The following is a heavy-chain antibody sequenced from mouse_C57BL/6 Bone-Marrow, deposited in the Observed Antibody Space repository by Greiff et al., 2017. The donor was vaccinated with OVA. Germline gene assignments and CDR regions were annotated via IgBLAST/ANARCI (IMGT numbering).Heavy chain of an antibody. D-gene: IGHD2-3*01. Sequence: VHLVESGAELARPGASVKLSCKASGYTFTSYGISWVKQRTGQGLEWIGEIYPRSGNTYYNEKFKGKATLTADKSSSTAYMELRSLTSEDSAVYFCARGGYYVAFAYWGQGTLVTVSA. J-gene: IGHJ3*01. V-gene: IGHV1-81*01. CDR2: IYPRSGNT. CDR1: GYTFTSYG. CDR3: ARGGYYVAFAY.